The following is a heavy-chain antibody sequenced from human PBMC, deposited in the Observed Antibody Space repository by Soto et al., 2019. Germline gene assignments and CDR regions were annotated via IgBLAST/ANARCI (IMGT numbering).Heavy chain of an antibody. CDR1: GFTSSSYA. V-gene: IGHV3-23*01. CDR3: AKGYRDYGDLRPHTFGPTWYFDL. Sequence: GGSLRLSCAASGFTSSSYAMSWVRQAPGKGLEWVSAISGSGGSTYYADSVKGRFTISRDNSKNTLYLQMNSLRAEDTAVYYCAKGYRDYGDLRPHTFGPTWYFDLWGRGTLVTVSS. D-gene: IGHD4-17*01. J-gene: IGHJ2*01. CDR2: ISGSGGST.